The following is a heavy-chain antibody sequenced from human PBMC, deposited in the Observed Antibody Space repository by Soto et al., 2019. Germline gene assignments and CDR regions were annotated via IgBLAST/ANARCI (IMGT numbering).Heavy chain of an antibody. D-gene: IGHD2-15*01. CDR1: GYTFTGYY. CDR2: INPNSGGT. V-gene: IGHV1-2*04. CDR3: ERGIATGKLDP. Sequence: KXSCKASGYTFTGYYMHWVRQAPGQGLEWMGWINPNSGGTNYAQKFQGWVTMTRDTSISTAYMELSRLRSDDTAVYYCERGIATGKLDPWGQGTLVTVSS. J-gene: IGHJ5*02.